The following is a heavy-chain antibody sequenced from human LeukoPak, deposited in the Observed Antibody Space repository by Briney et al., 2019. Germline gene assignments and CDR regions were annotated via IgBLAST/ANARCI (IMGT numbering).Heavy chain of an antibody. V-gene: IGHV4-4*07. Sequence: SETLSLTCTVSAGSISSYYWSWIRQPAGKVLEWIGRIYTSGSTNYNPSLKSRVTMSVDTSENQFSLKLSSVTAADTAVYYCAGGHYDFWSGYYTSFDYWGQGTLVTVSS. J-gene: IGHJ4*02. CDR3: AGGHYDFWSGYYTSFDY. CDR1: AGSISSYY. D-gene: IGHD3-3*01. CDR2: IYTSGST.